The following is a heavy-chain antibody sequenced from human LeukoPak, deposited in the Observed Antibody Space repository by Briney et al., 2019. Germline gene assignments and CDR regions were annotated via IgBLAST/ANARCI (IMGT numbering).Heavy chain of an antibody. CDR2: IYYSGST. Sequence: SETLPLTCTVSGGSISSGDYYWSWIRQPPGKGLEWIGYIYYSGSTYYNPSLKSRVTISVDTSKNQFSLKLSSVTAADTAVYYCARAGSLRPTNSSGWFYYYYGMDVWGQGTTVTVSS. CDR1: GGSISSGDYY. J-gene: IGHJ6*02. D-gene: IGHD6-19*01. CDR3: ARAGSLRPTNSSGWFYYYYGMDV. V-gene: IGHV4-30-4*01.